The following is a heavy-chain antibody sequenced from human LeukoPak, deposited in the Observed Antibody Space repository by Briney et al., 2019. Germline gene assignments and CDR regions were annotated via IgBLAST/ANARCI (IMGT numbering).Heavy chain of an antibody. J-gene: IGHJ3*02. CDR1: GFTFSSYA. CDR3: AKFGSGWCYGASDI. Sequence: GESLRLSCAASGFTFSSYAMSWVRQAPGKGLEWVSGISSSGGSTYYADSVKGRFTISRDNSKNTLFLQMNSLRAEGTAVYYCAKFGSGWCYGASDIWGQGTMVTISS. D-gene: IGHD6-19*01. CDR2: ISSSGGST. V-gene: IGHV3-23*01.